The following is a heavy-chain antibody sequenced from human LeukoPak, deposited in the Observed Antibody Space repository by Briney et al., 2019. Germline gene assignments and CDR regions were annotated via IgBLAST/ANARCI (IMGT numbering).Heavy chain of an antibody. Sequence: GWSLRLSCAASGFTFSSYAMSWVRQAPGKGLEWVSAISGSGGSTDYADSVKGRFTISRDNSKNTLYLQMNSLRVEDTAVYYCANSYCGGDCYLPWGQGTLVTVSS. J-gene: IGHJ5*02. V-gene: IGHV3-23*01. CDR3: ANSYCGGDCYLP. D-gene: IGHD2-21*02. CDR2: ISGSGGST. CDR1: GFTFSSYA.